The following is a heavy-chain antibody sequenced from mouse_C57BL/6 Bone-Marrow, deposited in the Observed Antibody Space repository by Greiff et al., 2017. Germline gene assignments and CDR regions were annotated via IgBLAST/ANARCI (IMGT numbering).Heavy chain of an antibody. CDR3: SRSGPLRTSVGY. CDR1: GYTFTSYW. J-gene: IGHJ2*01. V-gene: IGHV1-55*01. Sequence: QVQLQQPGAELVKPGASVKMSCKASGYTFTSYWITWVKQRPGQGLEWIGDIYPTSGRTNYNEKFKSKAILTVDTSSNTAYMQLSSLTSEDSAVLYCSRSGPLRTSVGYRGQGTTLTVSS. CDR2: IYPTSGRT. D-gene: IGHD3-1*01.